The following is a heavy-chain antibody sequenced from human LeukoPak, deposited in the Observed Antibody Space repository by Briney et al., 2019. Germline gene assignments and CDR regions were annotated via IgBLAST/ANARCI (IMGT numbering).Heavy chain of an antibody. CDR1: GYSISSGFY. CDR3: ARDTPYDYVWGSYRPSLV. V-gene: IGHV4-38-2*02. Sequence: SETLSLTCTVSGYSISSGFYWGWIRQPPGKGLEWIGSIYQSGSTYYNPSLKSRATMSVDTSKNQFSLKLTSVTAADTAVYYCARDTPYDYVWGSYRPSLVWGQGTLVTVSS. J-gene: IGHJ4*02. CDR2: IYQSGST. D-gene: IGHD3-16*02.